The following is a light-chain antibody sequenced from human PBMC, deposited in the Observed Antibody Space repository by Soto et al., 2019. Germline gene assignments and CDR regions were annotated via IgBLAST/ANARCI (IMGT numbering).Light chain of an antibody. CDR3: QQRSTWPRWT. V-gene: IGKV3-11*01. Sequence: ESVLTQSPATLSVSPGERATLSCRASQSVSSYLAWYQQKPGQAPRLLIYDASNRATGIPARFSGGGSGTDFTLTISSLEPEDFAVYYCQQRSTWPRWTFGQGTKVDIK. J-gene: IGKJ1*01. CDR2: DAS. CDR1: QSVSSY.